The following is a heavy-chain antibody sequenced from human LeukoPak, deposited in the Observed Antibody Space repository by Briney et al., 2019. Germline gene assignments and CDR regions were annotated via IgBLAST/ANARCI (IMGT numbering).Heavy chain of an antibody. D-gene: IGHD3-3*01. CDR1: GFTFSSYS. CDR3: ARYDFWSGYGMDV. CDR2: ISGSSNYI. Sequence: GGSLRLSCAASGFTFSSYSMNWVRQAPGKGLEWVSSISGSSNYIYYADSMKGRFTISRDNAKNSLYLQMNSLRAEDTAVYYCARYDFWSGYGMDVWGQGTTVTVSS. V-gene: IGHV3-21*01. J-gene: IGHJ6*02.